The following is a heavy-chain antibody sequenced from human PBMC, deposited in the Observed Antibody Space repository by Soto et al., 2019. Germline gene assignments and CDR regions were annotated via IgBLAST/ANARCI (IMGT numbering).Heavy chain of an antibody. V-gene: IGHV3-33*01. CDR1: GFTFSSYG. D-gene: IGHD3-22*01. Sequence: QVQLVESGGGVVQPGRSLRLSCAASGFTFSSYGMHWVRQAPGKGLEWVAVIWYDGSNKYYADSVKGRFTICRDKYKNSLCLQMNRLRAEDTAVYYCERDYDSSGYPRYYFGYWGQGTLVTVSS. CDR2: IWYDGSNK. J-gene: IGHJ4*02. CDR3: ERDYDSSGYPRYYFGY.